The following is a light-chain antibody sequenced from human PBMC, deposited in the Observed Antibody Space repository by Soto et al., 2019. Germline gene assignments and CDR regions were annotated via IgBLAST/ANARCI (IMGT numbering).Light chain of an antibody. V-gene: IGKV3D-20*02. J-gene: IGKJ5*01. Sequence: VLKQSPGPLSLSPGERSTLSCRASQSVTSRFFAWYQQKPGQAPRLLIYGASNRATGIPDRFSGSGSGTDFTLTISRLEPEDFAVYYCQQRSNWPPITFGQGTRLEIK. CDR2: GAS. CDR1: QSVTSRF. CDR3: QQRSNWPPIT.